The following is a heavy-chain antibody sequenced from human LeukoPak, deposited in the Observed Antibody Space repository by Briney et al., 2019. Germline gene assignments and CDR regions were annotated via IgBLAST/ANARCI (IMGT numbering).Heavy chain of an antibody. CDR2: ISHSGST. CDR1: GGSFSGYY. Sequence: SETLSLTCAVYGGSFSGYYWSWIRQTPGKGLEWMGEISHSGSTNYNPSLKSRLTISVDTSKNQLSLKLSSVTAADTAMYYCASVELDTTKFEYWGQGALVTVSS. J-gene: IGHJ4*02. CDR3: ASVELDTTKFEY. V-gene: IGHV4-34*01. D-gene: IGHD5-18*01.